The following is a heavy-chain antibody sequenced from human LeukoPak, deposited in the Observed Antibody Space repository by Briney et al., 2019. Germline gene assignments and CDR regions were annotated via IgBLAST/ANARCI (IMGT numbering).Heavy chain of an antibody. CDR1: GYTFTSYG. Sequence: ASVKVSCKASGYTFTSYGISWVRQAPGQGLEWMGWISAYNGNTNYAQKLQGRVTMTTDTSTSTAYMELGSLRSDDTAVYYCAQTSYYYDSSGYFSLDAFDIWGQGTMVTVSS. CDR2: ISAYNGNT. CDR3: AQTSYYYDSSGYFSLDAFDI. D-gene: IGHD3-22*01. V-gene: IGHV1-18*01. J-gene: IGHJ3*02.